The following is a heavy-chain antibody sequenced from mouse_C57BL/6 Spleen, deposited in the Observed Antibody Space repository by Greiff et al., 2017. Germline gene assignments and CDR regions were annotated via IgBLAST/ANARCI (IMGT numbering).Heavy chain of an antibody. J-gene: IGHJ4*01. CDR1: GYTFTDYY. CDR3: ALLWCPYYAMDY. V-gene: IGHV1-84*01. D-gene: IGHD2-10*01. Sequence: QVQLQQSGPELVKPGASVKISCKASGYTFTDYYINWVKQRPGQGLAWIGWIYPGSGNTKYNEKFKGKATLTVDTSSSTAYMQLSSLTSEDSAVYFCALLWCPYYAMDYWGQGTSVTVSS. CDR2: IYPGSGNT.